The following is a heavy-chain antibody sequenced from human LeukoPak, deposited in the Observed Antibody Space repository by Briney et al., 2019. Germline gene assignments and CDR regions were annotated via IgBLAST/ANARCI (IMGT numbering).Heavy chain of an antibody. Sequence: PSETLSLTCTVSGGSISSGDYYWSWIRQPPGKGLEWIGYIYYSGSTYYNPSLKSRVTISVDTSKNQFSLKLSSVTAADTAVYYCARTVRSGYYSYHYYGMDVWGQGTTVTVSS. CDR1: GGSISSGDYY. CDR3: ARTVRSGYYSYHYYGMDV. V-gene: IGHV4-30-4*01. D-gene: IGHD3-3*01. J-gene: IGHJ6*02. CDR2: IYYSGST.